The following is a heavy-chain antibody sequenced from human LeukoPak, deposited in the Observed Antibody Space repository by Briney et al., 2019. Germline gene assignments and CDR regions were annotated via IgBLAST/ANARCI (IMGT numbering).Heavy chain of an antibody. J-gene: IGHJ4*02. CDR3: ARGPTGCCSSTSCAKFDY. V-gene: IGHV4-34*01. Sequence: PSETLSLTCAVYGGSFSGYYWSWIRQPPGKGLEWIGEINHSGSTNYNPSLKSRVTISVDTSKNQFSLKLSSVTAADTAVYYCARGPTGCCSSTSCAKFDYWGQGTLVTVSS. CDR2: INHSGST. CDR1: GGSFSGYY. D-gene: IGHD2-2*01.